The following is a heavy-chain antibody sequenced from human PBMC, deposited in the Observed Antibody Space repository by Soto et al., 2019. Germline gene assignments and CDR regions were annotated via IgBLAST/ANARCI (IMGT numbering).Heavy chain of an antibody. CDR1: GDSMTRSVW. CDR2: VFHTGNT. V-gene: IGHV4-4*02. CDR3: ARKAWVRFDY. Sequence: LSLTCGVSGDSMTRSVWLTWVRQPPGKGLEWIGEVFHTGNTNYNPSLKSRVTMSVDKSTNEFSLKVTSVTAADTAIYYCARKAWVRFDYWGQGALVTVSS. J-gene: IGHJ4*02. D-gene: IGHD7-27*01.